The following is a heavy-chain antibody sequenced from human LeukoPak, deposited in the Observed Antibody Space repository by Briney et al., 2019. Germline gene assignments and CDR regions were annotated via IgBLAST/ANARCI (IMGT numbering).Heavy chain of an antibody. CDR3: ARARNGDYFDY. J-gene: IGHJ4*02. V-gene: IGHV3-53*01. CDR2: IYSGGST. CDR1: GFTFSSYA. D-gene: IGHD4-17*01. Sequence: PGGSLRLSCAASGFTFSSYAMSWVRQAPGKGLEWVSVIYSGGSTYYADSVKGRFTISRDNSKNTLYLQMNSLRAEDTAVYYCARARNGDYFDYWGQGTLVTVSS.